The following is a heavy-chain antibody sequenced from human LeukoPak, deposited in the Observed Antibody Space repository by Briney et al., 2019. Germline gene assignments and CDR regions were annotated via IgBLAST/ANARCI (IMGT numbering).Heavy chain of an antibody. CDR3: ARYQLLRGRTFDI. Sequence: GESLKISCKASGYSFTNYWIGWVRQMPGEGLEWMGIIYPGDSNTRYNPSFRGQVTISVDKSINTAYLQWSSLKASDTAMYYCARYQLLRGRTFDIWGQGTKVTVSS. V-gene: IGHV5-51*01. J-gene: IGHJ3*02. CDR1: GYSFTNYW. CDR2: IYPGDSNT. D-gene: IGHD2-2*01.